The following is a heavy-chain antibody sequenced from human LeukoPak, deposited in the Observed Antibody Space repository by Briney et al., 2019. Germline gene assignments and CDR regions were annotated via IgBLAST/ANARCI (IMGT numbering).Heavy chain of an antibody. CDR1: GYTFTGYY. D-gene: IGHD2-21*02. CDR3: ARGGRGVTHDLDY. CDR2: INPNSGGT. J-gene: IGHJ4*02. Sequence: ASVKASCKASGYTFTGYYMHWVRQAPGQGLEWMGRINPNSGGTNYAQKFQGRVTMTRDTSISTAYMELSRLRSDDTAMYYCARGGRGVTHDLDYWGQGTLVTVSS. V-gene: IGHV1-2*06.